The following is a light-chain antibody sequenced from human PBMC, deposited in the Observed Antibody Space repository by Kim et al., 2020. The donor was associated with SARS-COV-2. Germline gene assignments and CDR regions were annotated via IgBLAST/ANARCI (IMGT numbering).Light chain of an antibody. J-gene: IGKJ1*01. CDR2: GVS. Sequence: SPGERATLSCRASQTVISRYLAWYQQKPGQAPRLLIYGVSSRATGIPDRFSGGGSGTDFSLTISSLAPEDFAVYYCKQYGSSRWTFGQGTKVDIK. CDR3: KQYGSSRWT. CDR1: QTVISRY. V-gene: IGKV3-20*01.